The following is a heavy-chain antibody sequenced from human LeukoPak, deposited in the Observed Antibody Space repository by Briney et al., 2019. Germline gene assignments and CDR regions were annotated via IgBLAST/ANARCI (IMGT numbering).Heavy chain of an antibody. V-gene: IGHV1-46*01. Sequence: ASVKVSCKASGYTFTSYYMHWVRQAPGQGLEWMGIINPSGGSTTYAQKFQGRVTMTRDTSTSTVYMELSSLRSEGTAVYYCARAGLGSSSGWRYYFDYWGQGTLVTVSS. CDR3: ARAGLGSSSGWRYYFDY. J-gene: IGHJ4*02. CDR2: INPSGGST. CDR1: GYTFTSYY. D-gene: IGHD6-25*01.